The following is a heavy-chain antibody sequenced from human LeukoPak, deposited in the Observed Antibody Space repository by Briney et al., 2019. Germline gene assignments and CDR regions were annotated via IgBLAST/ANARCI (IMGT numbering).Heavy chain of an antibody. CDR3: ARGPTYCSSSSCLQGE. J-gene: IGHJ4*02. CDR2: IYTSGST. Sequence: SETLSLTCAVSGYSISSGYYWSWIRQPAGKGLEWIGRIYTSGSTNYNPSLKSRVTMSVDTSKNQFSLKLSSVTAADTAVYYCARGPTYCSSSSCLQGEWGQGTLVTVSS. CDR1: GYSISSGYY. V-gene: IGHV4-61*02. D-gene: IGHD2-15*01.